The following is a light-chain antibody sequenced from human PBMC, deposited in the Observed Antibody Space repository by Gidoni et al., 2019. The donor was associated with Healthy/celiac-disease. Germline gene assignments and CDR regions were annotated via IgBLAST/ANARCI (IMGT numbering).Light chain of an antibody. J-gene: IGKJ4*01. Sequence: EIVLTQSPATLSLSPGERATLPCRASQSVSSYLAWYQQKPGQAPRLLIYYASNRATGIPARFSGSGSGTDFTLTLSSLEPEDFAGYYCQQRSNWPRTFGGGTKVEIK. CDR2: YAS. CDR3: QQRSNWPRT. CDR1: QSVSSY. V-gene: IGKV3-11*01.